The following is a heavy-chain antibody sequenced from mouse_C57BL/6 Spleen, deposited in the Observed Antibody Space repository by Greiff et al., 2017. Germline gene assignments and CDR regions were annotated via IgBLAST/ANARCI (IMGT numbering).Heavy chain of an antibody. CDR1: GYTFTSYW. D-gene: IGHD2-1*01. CDR3: ARDERENYGNYGFDY. V-gene: IGHV1-59*01. CDR2: IDPSDSYT. Sequence: VQLQQSGAELVRPGTSVKLSCKASGYTFTSYWMHWVKQRPGQGLEWIGVIDPSDSYTNYNQKFEGKATLTVDTSSSTAYMQLSSLTSEDSAVYYCARDERENYGNYGFDYWGQGTTLTVSS. J-gene: IGHJ2*01.